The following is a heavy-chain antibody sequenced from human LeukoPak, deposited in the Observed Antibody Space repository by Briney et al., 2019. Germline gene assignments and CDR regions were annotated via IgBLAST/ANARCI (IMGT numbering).Heavy chain of an antibody. CDR1: GGSFGGYY. D-gene: IGHD2-2*01. CDR2: INHSGIT. Sequence: ASETLSLTCAVYGGSFGGYYWSWIRQPPGKGLEWIGEINHSGITNYNPSLKSRVTMSVDTSKNQFSLKLNSVTAADTAVYYCARGALGYCSSSSCYDAFDIWGQGTRVTVSS. CDR3: ARGALGYCSSSSCYDAFDI. V-gene: IGHV4-34*01. J-gene: IGHJ3*02.